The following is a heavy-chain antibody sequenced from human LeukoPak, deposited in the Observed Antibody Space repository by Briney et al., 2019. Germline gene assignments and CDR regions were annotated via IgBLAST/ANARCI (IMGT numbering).Heavy chain of an antibody. CDR2: MNPNSGNT. Sequence: ASVKVSCKTSGYTFTSYYIHWVRQATGQGLEWMGWMNPNSGNTGYAQKFQGRVTMTRNTSISTAYMELSSLRSEDTAVYYCARYSSSWYGVLYGMDVWGQGTTVTVSS. V-gene: IGHV1-8*01. J-gene: IGHJ6*02. CDR3: ARYSSSWYGVLYGMDV. CDR1: GYTFTSYY. D-gene: IGHD6-13*01.